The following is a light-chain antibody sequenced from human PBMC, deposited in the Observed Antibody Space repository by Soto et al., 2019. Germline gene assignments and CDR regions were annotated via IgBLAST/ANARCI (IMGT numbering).Light chain of an antibody. CDR3: QQYGSSPYT. V-gene: IGKV3-20*01. CDR2: GAS. J-gene: IGKJ2*01. CDR1: QSVSSSY. Sequence: EMVWTQSPGTLSLSPGERATLSGRASQSVSSSYLAWYQQKPGQAPRLLIYGASSRATGIPDRFSGSGSGTDFTLTISRLEPEDFAVYYCQQYGSSPYTFGQGTKLEIK.